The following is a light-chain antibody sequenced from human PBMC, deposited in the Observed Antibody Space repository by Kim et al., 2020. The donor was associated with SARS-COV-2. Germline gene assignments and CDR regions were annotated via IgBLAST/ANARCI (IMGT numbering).Light chain of an antibody. J-gene: IGLJ3*02. CDR1: SSNIGNNY. CDR2: DNN. CDR3: GTWDSSLSAGV. V-gene: IGLV1-51*01. Sequence: GQKVTISCSGSSSNIGNNYVSWYQQLPGTAPKLLSYDNNKRPSGIPDRFSGSKSGASATLGITGLQTGDEADYYCGTWDSSLSAGVFGGGTQLTVL.